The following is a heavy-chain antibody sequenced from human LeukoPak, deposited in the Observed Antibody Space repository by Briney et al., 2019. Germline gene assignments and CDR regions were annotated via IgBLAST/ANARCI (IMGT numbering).Heavy chain of an antibody. V-gene: IGHV4-61*02. CDR3: APRRIYYYYYMDV. CDR2: IFTGGST. CDR1: GGSINNGNHF. Sequence: SETLSLTCTVSGGSINNGNHFWTWIRQPAGKGLEWIGRIFTGGSTNYNPSLESRLTMSIDTSKNQFSLKLSSVTAADTAVYYCAPRRIYYYYYMDVWGKGTTVTVSS. J-gene: IGHJ6*03.